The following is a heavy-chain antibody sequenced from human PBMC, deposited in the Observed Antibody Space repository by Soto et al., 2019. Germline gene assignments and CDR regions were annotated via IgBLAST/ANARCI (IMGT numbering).Heavy chain of an antibody. CDR1: GFIFSSYW. Sequence: PGGSLRLSCAASGFIFSSYWMHWVRQAPGKGLVWVSRINGDGSSTTYADSVKGRFTISRDNAKNTLYLQMNSLRAEDTAIYYCSNRDNSNYGGFFDYWGQGTVVTVSS. V-gene: IGHV3-74*01. CDR2: INGDGSST. D-gene: IGHD4-4*01. J-gene: IGHJ4*02. CDR3: SNRDNSNYGGFFDY.